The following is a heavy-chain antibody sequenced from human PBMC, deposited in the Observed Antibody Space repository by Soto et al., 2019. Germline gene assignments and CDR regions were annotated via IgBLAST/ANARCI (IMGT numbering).Heavy chain of an antibody. Sequence: ASVKVSCKASGYTFTSYGISWVRQAPGQGLEWMGWISAYNGNTNYAQKFQGRVTMTRDTSTSTVYMELSSLRSEDTAVYYCARGYYDSSAYSYFDYWGQGTLVTVSS. J-gene: IGHJ4*02. V-gene: IGHV1-18*01. CDR2: ISAYNGNT. CDR3: ARGYYDSSAYSYFDY. CDR1: GYTFTSYG. D-gene: IGHD3-22*01.